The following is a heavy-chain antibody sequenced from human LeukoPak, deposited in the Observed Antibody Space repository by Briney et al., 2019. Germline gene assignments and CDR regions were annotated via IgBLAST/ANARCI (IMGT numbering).Heavy chain of an antibody. CDR2: IYTSGST. D-gene: IGHD5-12*01. J-gene: IGHJ4*02. CDR1: GGSISSGSYY. Sequence: PSETLSLTCTVSGGSISSGSYYWSWIRQPAGKGLEWIGRIYTSGSTNYNPSLKSRVTISVDTSKNQFSLKLSSVTAADTAVYYCARDGGYSGYDLGARGFDYWGQGTLVTVSS. CDR3: ARDGGYSGYDLGARGFDY. V-gene: IGHV4-61*02.